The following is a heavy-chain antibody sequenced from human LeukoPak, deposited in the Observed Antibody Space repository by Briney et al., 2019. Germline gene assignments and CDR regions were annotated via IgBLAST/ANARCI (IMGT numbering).Heavy chain of an antibody. CDR1: GFTFSDYY. V-gene: IGHV3-11*04. CDR3: ASVAARARFDY. D-gene: IGHD6-6*01. J-gene: IGHJ4*02. Sequence: GGSLRLSCAASGFTFSDYYMSWIRQAPGKGLEWVSDISSSGSTIYYADSVKGRFTISRDNAKNSLYLQMNSLRAEDTAVYYCASVAARARFDYWGQGTLVTVPS. CDR2: ISSSGSTI.